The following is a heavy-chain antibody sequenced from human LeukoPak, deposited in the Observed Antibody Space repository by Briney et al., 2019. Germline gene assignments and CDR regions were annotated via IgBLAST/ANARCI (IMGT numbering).Heavy chain of an antibody. CDR1: GFTFGSYG. D-gene: IGHD6-19*01. J-gene: IGHJ4*02. Sequence: GRSLRLSCAASGFTFGSYGMHWVRQAPGKGLEWVAVIWYDGSNKYYADSGKGRFTISRDNSKNTLYLQMNSLRAGDTAVYYCAGSIAVAGTIDYWGQGTLVTVSS. CDR2: IWYDGSNK. CDR3: AGSIAVAGTIDY. V-gene: IGHV3-33*01.